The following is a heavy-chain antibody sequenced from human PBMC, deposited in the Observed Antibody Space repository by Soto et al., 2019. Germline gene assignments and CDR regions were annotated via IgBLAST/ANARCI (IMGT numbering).Heavy chain of an antibody. CDR1: GYTFTNYY. CDR2: LNPSTGGT. J-gene: IGHJ3*02. CDR3: ASAVFAAGTGTTPHAFDI. D-gene: IGHD1-1*01. Sequence: GASVKVSCKASGYTFTNYYLHWVRQAPGQGLEWMGILNPSTGGTDYAQTFQGRVTMTRATSTSTAYMELTSLRSDDTAVYYCASAVFAAGTGTTPHAFDIWGQGTMVTVSS. V-gene: IGHV1-46*03.